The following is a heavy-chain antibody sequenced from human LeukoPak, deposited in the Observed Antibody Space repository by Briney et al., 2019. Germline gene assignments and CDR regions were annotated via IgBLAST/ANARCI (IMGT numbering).Heavy chain of an antibody. CDR3: ARVRSPRGGYYRGYFDY. CDR1: GGSFSGYY. Sequence: SETLSLTCAVYGGSFSGYYWSWIRQPPGKGLEWIGEINHSGSTNYNPSLKSRVTISVDTSKNQFSLKLSSVTAADTAVYYCARVRSPRGGYYRGYFDYWGQGTLVTVSS. J-gene: IGHJ4*02. CDR2: INHSGST. D-gene: IGHD3-3*01. V-gene: IGHV4-34*01.